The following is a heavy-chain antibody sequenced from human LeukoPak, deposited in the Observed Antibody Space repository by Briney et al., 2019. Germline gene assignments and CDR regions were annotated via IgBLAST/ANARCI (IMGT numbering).Heavy chain of an antibody. CDR2: INHSGST. V-gene: IGHV4-34*01. CDR3: ARERVTWIQLEYYFDY. CDR1: GGSFSGYY. Sequence: KSSETLSLTCAVYGGSFSGYYWSWIRQPPGKGLEWIGEINHSGSTNYNPSLKSRVTISVDTSKNQFSLKLSSVTAADTAVYYCARERVTWIQLEYYFDYWGQGTLVTVSS. D-gene: IGHD5-18*01. J-gene: IGHJ4*02.